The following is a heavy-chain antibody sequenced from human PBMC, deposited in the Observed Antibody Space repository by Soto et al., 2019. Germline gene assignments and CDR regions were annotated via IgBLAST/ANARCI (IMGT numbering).Heavy chain of an antibody. V-gene: IGHV1-18*01. CDR2: ISAYNGNT. CDR3: ARKQNARYCSSTSCQKGGAFDI. CDR1: GYTFTSYG. J-gene: IGHJ3*02. D-gene: IGHD2-2*01. Sequence: ASVKVSCKASGYTFTSYGISWVRQAPGQGLEWMGWISAYNGNTNYAQKLQGRVTMTTDTSTSTAYMELRSLRSDDTAVYYCARKQNARYCSSTSCQKGGAFDIWGKGTMVTVSS.